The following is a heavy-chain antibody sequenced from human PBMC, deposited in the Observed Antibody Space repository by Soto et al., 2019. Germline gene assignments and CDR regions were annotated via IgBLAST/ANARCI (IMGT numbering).Heavy chain of an antibody. CDR2: ISYDGSNK. CDR1: GFTFSSYG. D-gene: IGHD3-3*01. Sequence: QVQLVESGGGVVQPGRSLRLSCAASGFTFSSYGMHWVRQAPGKGLEWVAVISYDGSNKYYADSVKGRFTISRDNSKNTLYLQMNSLRAEDTAVYYCAKEYYDFWSGYLDRMDVWAKGPRSPSP. CDR3: AKEYYDFWSGYLDRMDV. V-gene: IGHV3-30*18. J-gene: IGHJ6*02.